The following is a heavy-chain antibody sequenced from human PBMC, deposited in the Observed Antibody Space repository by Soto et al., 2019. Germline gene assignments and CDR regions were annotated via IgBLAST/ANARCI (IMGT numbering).Heavy chain of an antibody. J-gene: IGHJ4*02. CDR3: ASGPRSTIFGVVKPVDY. D-gene: IGHD3-3*01. CDR1: GYTFTSYA. Sequence: ASVKVSCKASGYTFTSYAMHWVRQAPGQRLERMGWINAGNGNTKYSQKFQGRVTITRDTSASTAYMELSSLRSEDTAVYYFASGPRSTIFGVVKPVDYWGQGTLVTVSS. CDR2: INAGNGNT. V-gene: IGHV1-3*01.